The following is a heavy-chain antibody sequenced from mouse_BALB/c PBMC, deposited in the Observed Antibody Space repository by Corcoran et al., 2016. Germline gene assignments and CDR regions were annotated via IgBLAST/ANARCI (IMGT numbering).Heavy chain of an antibody. D-gene: IGHD2-4*01. CDR3: AREDDYDYYAMDY. CDR1: GYTFTTAG. Sequence: QIQLVQSGPELKKPGETVRISCKASGYTFTTAGMQWVQKMPGKGLKWIGWINTHSGVPKYAEDFKGRFAFSLETSASTAYLQISNLKNEDTATYFCAREDDYDYYAMDYLGSRNLSHRLL. V-gene: IGHV9-4*02. J-gene: IGHJ4*01. CDR2: INTHSGVP.